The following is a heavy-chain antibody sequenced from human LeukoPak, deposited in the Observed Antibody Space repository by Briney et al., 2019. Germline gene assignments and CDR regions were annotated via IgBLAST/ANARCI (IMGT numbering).Heavy chain of an antibody. CDR2: IYESGNN. CDR3: ARHGCDSSRCSVNWFDP. J-gene: IGHJ5*02. D-gene: IGHD3-22*01. CDR1: GVSMSSSPYY. Sequence: SETLSLTCTVSGVSMSSSPYYWGWIRPPPGKGLEWIGTIYESGNNNYNPSLRSRLTISVDTSRNQFSLKLSSVTAADTAVYYCARHGCDSSRCSVNWFDPWGQGTLVTVSS. V-gene: IGHV4-39*01.